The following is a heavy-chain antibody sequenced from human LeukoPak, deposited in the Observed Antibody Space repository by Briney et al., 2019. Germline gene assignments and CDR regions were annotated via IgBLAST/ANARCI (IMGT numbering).Heavy chain of an antibody. CDR3: ARQTYYYDSSGWTAYYYYGMGV. CDR1: GGSISSYY. Sequence: SETLSLTCTVSGGSISSYYWSWIRQPPGKGLEWIGYIYYSGSTNYNPSLKSRVTISVDTSKNQFSLKLSSVTAADTAVYYCARQTYYYDSSGWTAYYYYGMGVWGQGTTVTVSS. D-gene: IGHD3-22*01. CDR2: IYYSGST. J-gene: IGHJ6*02. V-gene: IGHV4-59*08.